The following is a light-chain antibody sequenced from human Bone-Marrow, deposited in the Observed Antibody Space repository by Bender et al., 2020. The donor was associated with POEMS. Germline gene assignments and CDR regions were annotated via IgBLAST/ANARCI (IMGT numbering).Light chain of an antibody. CDR2: SNY. CDR3: CSYAGPGTFI. V-gene: IGLV1-44*01. Sequence: QSVLTQPPSASGTPGQSVIISCSGTDSNFGGNNVNWYQHLPGTAPRLVVYSNYQRPSGVPARFSGSKSGSTASLTISGLQADDEADYYCCSYAGPGTFIFGSGTSVSVL. CDR1: DSNFGGNN. J-gene: IGLJ1*01.